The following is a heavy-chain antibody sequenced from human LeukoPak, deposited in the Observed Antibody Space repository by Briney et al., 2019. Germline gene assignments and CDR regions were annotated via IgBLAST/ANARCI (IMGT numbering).Heavy chain of an antibody. CDR1: GFTFDDYG. CDR2: INWSGGRT. CDR3: AKRSNSGWNLDY. J-gene: IGHJ4*02. Sequence: GGSPRLSCAASGFTFDDYGMSWVRQAPGKGLEWVSGINWSGGRTGYADSVKGRFTISRDNAKNSLYLQMNSLRAEDTALYYCAKRSNSGWNLDYWGQGTLVTVSS. D-gene: IGHD6-19*01. V-gene: IGHV3-20*04.